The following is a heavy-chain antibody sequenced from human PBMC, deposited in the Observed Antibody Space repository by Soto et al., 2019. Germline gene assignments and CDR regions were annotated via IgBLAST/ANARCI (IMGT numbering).Heavy chain of an antibody. D-gene: IGHD3-10*01. CDR1: GFTFSNYA. V-gene: IGHV3-23*01. Sequence: PGGSLRLSCAASGFTFSNYAMSWVRQAPGKGPEWVSSISGRSGSTYYRDSVKGRFTISRDNSNNTLYLQMNSLRAEDTAVYYCAKLIHGEVPRLLDHDWFDPWGEGTPVTVSS. CDR3: AKLIHGEVPRLLDHDWFDP. CDR2: ISGRSGST. J-gene: IGHJ5*02.